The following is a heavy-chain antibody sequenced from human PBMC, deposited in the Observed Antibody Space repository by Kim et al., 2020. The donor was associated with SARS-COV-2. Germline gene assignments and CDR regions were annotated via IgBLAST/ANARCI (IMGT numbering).Heavy chain of an antibody. CDR3: AKLLRGRGTPFDY. J-gene: IGHJ4*02. V-gene: IGHV3-23*01. Sequence: YAESVKGRFTISRDSSRNTLYLQMNSLRGDDTAVYYCAKLLRGRGTPFDYWGQGTLVTVSS. D-gene: IGHD3-16*01.